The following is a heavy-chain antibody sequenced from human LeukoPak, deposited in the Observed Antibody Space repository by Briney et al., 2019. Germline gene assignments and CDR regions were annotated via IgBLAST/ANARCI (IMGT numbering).Heavy chain of an antibody. Sequence: PGGSLRLSCAASGFTVSSNYMSWVRQAPGKGLEWVAVLSYDGNNTYYADSVKGRFTISRDNSKNTLYLQMNSLRVEDTAFYYCAKDLTSGWWGDAFDIWGQGTMVTVSS. CDR1: GFTVSSNY. CDR3: AKDLTSGWWGDAFDI. CDR2: LSYDGNNT. D-gene: IGHD6-19*01. J-gene: IGHJ3*02. V-gene: IGHV3-30*18.